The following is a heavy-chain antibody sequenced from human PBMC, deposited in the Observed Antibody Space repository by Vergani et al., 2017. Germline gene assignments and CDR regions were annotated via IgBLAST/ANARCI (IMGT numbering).Heavy chain of an antibody. CDR1: GFTFSSYG. CDR3: AREGSIAVAGTSGWFDP. D-gene: IGHD6-19*01. Sequence: QVQLVESGGGVVQPGRSLRLSCAASGFTFSSYGMHWVRQAPGKGLEWVAVIWYDGSNKYYADSVKGRFTISRDNSKNTLYLQMNSLRAEDTAVYYCAREGSIAVAGTSGWFDPWGQGTLVTVSS. J-gene: IGHJ5*02. V-gene: IGHV3-33*01. CDR2: IWYDGSNK.